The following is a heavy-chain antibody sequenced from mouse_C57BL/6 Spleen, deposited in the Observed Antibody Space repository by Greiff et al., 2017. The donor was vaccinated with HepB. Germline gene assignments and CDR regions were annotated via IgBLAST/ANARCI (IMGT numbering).Heavy chain of an antibody. D-gene: IGHD3-2*02. CDR3: ARWGSGYVGY. CDR2: IYPGDGDT. CDR1: GYAFRSSW. J-gene: IGHJ3*01. V-gene: IGHV1-82*01. Sequence: QVQLQQSGPELVKPGASVKISCKASGYAFRSSWMNWVKQRPGKGLEWIGRIYPGDGDTNYNGKFKGKATLTADKSSSTAYMQLSSLTSEDSAVYFCARWGSGYVGYWGQGTLVTVSA.